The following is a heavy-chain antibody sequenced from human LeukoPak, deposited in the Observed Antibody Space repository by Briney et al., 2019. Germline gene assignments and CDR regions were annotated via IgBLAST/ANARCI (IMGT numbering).Heavy chain of an antibody. D-gene: IGHD3-22*01. CDR1: GGSISRSSFY. Sequence: SETLSLTCTVSGGSISRSSFYWGWIRQPPGKGLEWIGSIYYSGSPNYNPSLKSRVTISVDTSKNQFSLKLSSVTAADTAVYYCARGSGSSGYSLDYWGQGTLVTVSS. V-gene: IGHV4-39*07. CDR2: IYYSGSP. CDR3: ARGSGSSGYSLDY. J-gene: IGHJ4*02.